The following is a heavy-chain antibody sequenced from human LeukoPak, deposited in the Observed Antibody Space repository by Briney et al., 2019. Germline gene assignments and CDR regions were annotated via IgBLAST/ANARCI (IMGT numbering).Heavy chain of an antibody. V-gene: IGHV4-39*01. D-gene: IGHD3/OR15-3a*01. J-gene: IGHJ3*01. CDR2: TFYTGRT. CDR1: GDSIISNIYW. Sequence: SETLSLTCTVSGDSIISNIYWWDWVRLPPGKGLEWIGATFYTGRTFYSPSLKSRVTISVDTSKNQFSLDLSSAAAADTAVYYCARRRHNFDFYDVWGQGTRVTVSS. CDR3: ARRRHNFDFYDV.